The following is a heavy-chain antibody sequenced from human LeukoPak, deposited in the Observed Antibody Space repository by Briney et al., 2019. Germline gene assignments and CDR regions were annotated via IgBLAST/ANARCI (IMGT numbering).Heavy chain of an antibody. V-gene: IGHV3-30-3*01. D-gene: IGHD6-13*01. CDR1: GFTFSSYA. CDR3: AREAAWDSSLDY. Sequence: GGSLRLSCAASGFTFSSYAMHWVRQAPGKGLEWVAVISYDGSNKYYADSVKGRFTISRDNSKNTLYLQMNSLRAEDTAVYYCAREAAWDSSLDYWGQGTLVTVSS. J-gene: IGHJ4*02. CDR2: ISYDGSNK.